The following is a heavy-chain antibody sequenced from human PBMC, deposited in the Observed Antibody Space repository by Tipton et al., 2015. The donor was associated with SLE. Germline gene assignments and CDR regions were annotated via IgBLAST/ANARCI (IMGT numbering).Heavy chain of an antibody. V-gene: IGHV4-61*02. J-gene: IGHJ4*02. CDR3: ARRNSGWFPLDY. CDR2: INTSGNS. Sequence: TLSLTCTVSGGSISSGSYYWSWIRQPAGKGLEWIGRINTSGNSNYNPSLKSRVTMSVDTSKNQLSLNLSSVTAADTAVYYCARRNSGWFPLDYWGQGTLVTVSS. CDR1: GGSISSGSYY. D-gene: IGHD6-19*01.